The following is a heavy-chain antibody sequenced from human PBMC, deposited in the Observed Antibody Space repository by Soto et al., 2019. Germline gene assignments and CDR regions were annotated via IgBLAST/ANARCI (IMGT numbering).Heavy chain of an antibody. D-gene: IGHD2-15*01. CDR2: ISTNGRNI. V-gene: IGHV3-11*01. CDR1: GFIFSDYY. Sequence: XGSLRLSCVASGFIFSDYYMSWIRQTPGRGLEWASYISTNGRNIYYADSVKGRFTISRDNTKNSLYLQMNSLRAEDTAVYYCARLPPPSCSGGSCSPYWGQGTLVTVSS. CDR3: ARLPPPSCSGGSCSPY. J-gene: IGHJ4*02.